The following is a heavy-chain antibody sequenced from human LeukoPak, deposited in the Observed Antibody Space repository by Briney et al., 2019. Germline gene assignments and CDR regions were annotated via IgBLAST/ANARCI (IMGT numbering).Heavy chain of an antibody. CDR3: ARGWSSSWYKSYAFDI. V-gene: IGHV1-8*01. Sequence: ASVKVSCKASGYTFTSYDINWVRQATGQGLEWMGWMNPNSGNTGYAQKFQGRVTMTRNTSISTAYMELSSLRSEDTAVYYCARGWSSSWYKSYAFDIWGQGTMVTVSS. D-gene: IGHD6-13*01. CDR2: MNPNSGNT. CDR1: GYTFTSYD. J-gene: IGHJ3*02.